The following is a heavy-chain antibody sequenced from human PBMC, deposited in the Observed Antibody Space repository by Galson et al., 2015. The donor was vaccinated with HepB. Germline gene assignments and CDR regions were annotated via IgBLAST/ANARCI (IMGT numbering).Heavy chain of an antibody. D-gene: IGHD3-10*01. J-gene: IGHJ4*02. CDR3: ARVSKGSGTQVLDY. CDR1: GYTFTNYY. Sequence: SVKVSCTASGYTFTNYYINWVRQAPGQGLEWLGIINPSGGSTTYAQNVQGRVTITRDTSTNTVYMDLSSLRSEDTAVYYCARVSKGSGTQVLDYWGQGTLVTVSS. CDR2: INPSGGST. V-gene: IGHV1-46*01.